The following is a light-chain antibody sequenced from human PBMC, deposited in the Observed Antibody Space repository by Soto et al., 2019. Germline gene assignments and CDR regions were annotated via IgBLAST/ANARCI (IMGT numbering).Light chain of an antibody. Sequence: QSALTQPASVSGSPGQSITISCARTMRDVGAYNLVSWYQQHPGRAPQLIIYEVRNRPSGISFRFSGSKSGNTASLTISGLHAEDEADYYCSSSTSKSSLIFGGGTKLTVL. J-gene: IGLJ2*01. CDR3: SSSTSKSSLI. CDR2: EVR. V-gene: IGLV2-14*01. CDR1: MRDVGAYNL.